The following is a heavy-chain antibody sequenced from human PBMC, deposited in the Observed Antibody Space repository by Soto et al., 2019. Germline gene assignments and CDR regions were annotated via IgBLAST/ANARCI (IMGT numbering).Heavy chain of an antibody. V-gene: IGHV4-59*01. D-gene: IGHD2-15*01. CDR1: GGSISNYY. Sequence: QVQLQESGPGLVKPSETLSLTCTVSGGSISNYYCSWIRQPPGKGLEWIGYIYYSGSTNYNPSLKSRVTISVDTSKNQFSLKPSSVTAADTAVYYCARAGAATLSDYWGQGTLVTVSS. CDR3: ARAGAATLSDY. J-gene: IGHJ4*02. CDR2: IYYSGST.